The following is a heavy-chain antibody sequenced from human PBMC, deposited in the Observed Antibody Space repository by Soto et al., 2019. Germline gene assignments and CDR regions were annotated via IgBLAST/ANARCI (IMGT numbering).Heavy chain of an antibody. CDR2: IYYSGRT. CDR3: ARRSPFNWFDP. Sequence: SETLSLTCTVSGGSVSSGNYYWSWIRQPPGKGLVLIGYIYYSGRTNYNPSLKSRVTISVDTSKNQFSLKLSSVTAADTAVYYCARRSPFNWFDPWGQGTLVTVS. V-gene: IGHV4-61*01. J-gene: IGHJ5*02. CDR1: GGSVSSGNYY.